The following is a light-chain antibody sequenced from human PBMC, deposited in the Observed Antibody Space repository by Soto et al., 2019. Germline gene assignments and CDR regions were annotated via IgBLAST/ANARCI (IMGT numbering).Light chain of an antibody. J-gene: IGLJ2*01. CDR2: DVS. CDR1: SSDVGGYNY. CDR3: SSYTNSSHPVV. V-gene: IGLV2-14*01. Sequence: QSVLTQPASVSGSPGQSITISCTGTSSDVGGYNYVSWYQQHPGKAPKLMIYDVSNRPSGVSNRFSGSKSGNTASLTISGLQAEDEDDYYCSSYTNSSHPVVFGGGTKLTVL.